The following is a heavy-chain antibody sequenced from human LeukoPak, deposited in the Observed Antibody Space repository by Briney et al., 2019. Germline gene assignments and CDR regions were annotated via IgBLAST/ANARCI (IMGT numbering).Heavy chain of an antibody. D-gene: IGHD5-24*01. CDR3: ARHEEEDGYNAKTFDY. CDR2: TYYSRNT. J-gene: IGHJ4*02. V-gene: IGHV4-39*01. Sequence: SQTLSLTCTVSGGSISSSTNIWGSVRQAPGRGLDWIASTYYSRNTYYNPSLKSRVTIFVDTSKNQLTLKLSSVTAADTGVYYCARHEEEDGYNAKTFDYWGQGTLVTVSS. CDR1: GGSISSSTNI.